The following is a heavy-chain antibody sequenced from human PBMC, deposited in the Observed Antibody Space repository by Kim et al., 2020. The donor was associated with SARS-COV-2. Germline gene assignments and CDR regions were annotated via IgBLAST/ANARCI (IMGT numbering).Heavy chain of an antibody. Sequence: SLKSRVTISIDKSTNKFSLKLSSVTAADTAVYYCASGYGSGSSGWGFDYWGQGTLVTVSS. V-gene: IGHV4-4*02. CDR3: ASGYGSGSSGWGFDY. J-gene: IGHJ4*02. D-gene: IGHD3-10*01.